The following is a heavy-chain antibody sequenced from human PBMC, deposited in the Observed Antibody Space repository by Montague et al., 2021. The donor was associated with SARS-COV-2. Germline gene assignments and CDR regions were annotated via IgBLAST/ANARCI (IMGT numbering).Heavy chain of an antibody. D-gene: IGHD3-10*01. J-gene: IGHJ6*02. CDR1: GGSISSGGYS. V-gene: IGHV4-30-2*01. CDR3: ARGSMVRGGKVYYGVDV. Sequence: TLSLTCAVSGGSISSGGYSWNWIRQPPGKGLEWIGYIYHSGXTXYXXXXKXRVTISLDSSKNPFSLNLTSVTAADTAVYYCARGSMVRGGKVYYGVDVWGQLTTVTVSS. CDR2: IYHSGXT.